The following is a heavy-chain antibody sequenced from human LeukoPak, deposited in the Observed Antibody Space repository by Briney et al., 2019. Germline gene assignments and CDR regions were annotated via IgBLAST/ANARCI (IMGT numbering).Heavy chain of an antibody. CDR1: GGTFGRYA. CDR2: NIPIFGTP. Sequence: XXKAXGGTFGRYAIXGGRQAPGQGVEWMGGNIPIFGTPNYAQHFQGRVTITADESTSPASMELSTLTSEDTAVYYCARDLEYSYAYGGILGYWGQGTLVTVSS. D-gene: IGHD5-18*01. V-gene: IGHV1-69*01. CDR3: ARDLEYSYAYGGILGY. J-gene: IGHJ4*02.